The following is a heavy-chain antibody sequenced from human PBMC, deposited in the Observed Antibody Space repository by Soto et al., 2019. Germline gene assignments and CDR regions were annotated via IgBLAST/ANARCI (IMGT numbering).Heavy chain of an antibody. CDR3: ARAPYSSSSAYYYGMDV. CDR2: ISAHNSNT. J-gene: IGHJ6*02. V-gene: IGHV1-18*01. D-gene: IGHD6-6*01. CDR1: GYTFTSYD. Sequence: ASVKVSCKASGYTFTSYDISWVLQAPGQGLEWMGWISAHNSNTKYAQKFQGRVTMTTDTSTSTAYMELRSLRSDDTAVYYCARAPYSSSSAYYYGMDVWGQGTTVTVSS.